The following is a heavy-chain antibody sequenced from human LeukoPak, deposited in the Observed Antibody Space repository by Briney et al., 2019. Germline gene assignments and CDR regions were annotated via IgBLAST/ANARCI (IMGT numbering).Heavy chain of an antibody. CDR2: IKQDGSEK. CDR3: ANRGKYCSSTSCLGSAQVDY. J-gene: IGHJ4*02. Sequence: SGGSLRLSCAASGFTFSSYWMSWVRQAPGKGLEWVANIKQDGSEKYYVDSVKGRFTISRDNAKNSLYLQMNSLRAEDTAVYYCANRGKYCSSTSCLGSAQVDYWGQGTLVTVSS. V-gene: IGHV3-7*05. D-gene: IGHD2-2*01. CDR1: GFTFSSYW.